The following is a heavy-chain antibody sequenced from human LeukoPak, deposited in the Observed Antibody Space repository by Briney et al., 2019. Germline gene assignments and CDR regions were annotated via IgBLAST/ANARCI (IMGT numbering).Heavy chain of an antibody. D-gene: IGHD6-13*01. CDR2: INHSGST. V-gene: IGHV4-34*01. Sequence: SETLSLTCAVYGGSFSGYYWSWIRQPPGKGLEWIGEINHSGSTNYNPSLKSRVTISVDTSKNQFSLKLSSVTAADTAVYYCARTTEAHSWRTRYYDYYMDVWGKGTTVTVSS. CDR3: ARTTEAHSWRTRYYDYYMDV. J-gene: IGHJ6*03. CDR1: GGSFSGYY.